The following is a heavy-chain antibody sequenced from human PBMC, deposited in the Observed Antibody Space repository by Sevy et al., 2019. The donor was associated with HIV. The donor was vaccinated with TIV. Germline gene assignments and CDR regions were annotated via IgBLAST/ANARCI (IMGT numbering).Heavy chain of an antibody. CDR2: ISGISNYI. D-gene: IGHD6-6*01. V-gene: IGHV3-21*01. J-gene: IGHJ3*02. CDR1: GFNFSIYG. Sequence: GGSLRLSCAASGFNFSIYGMHWVRQAPGKGLEWVSSISGISNYIYYADSVKGRFSISRDNAKNSLYLQMNSLRAEDTAIYYCARGVQTYDAFDIWGQGTMVTVSS. CDR3: ARGVQTYDAFDI.